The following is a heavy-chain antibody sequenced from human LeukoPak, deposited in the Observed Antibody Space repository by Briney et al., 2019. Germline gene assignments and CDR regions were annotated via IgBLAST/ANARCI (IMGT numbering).Heavy chain of an antibody. CDR3: ARTHYGSGSYYNGPLDY. Sequence: PSETLSLTCAVSGGSISSGGYSWSWIRQPPGKGLEWIGYIYHSGSTYYNPSLKSRVTISVDRSKNQFSLKLSSVTAADTAVYYCARTHYGSGSYYNGPLDYWGQGTLVTVSS. V-gene: IGHV4-30-2*01. CDR1: GGSISSGGYS. D-gene: IGHD3-10*01. J-gene: IGHJ4*02. CDR2: IYHSGST.